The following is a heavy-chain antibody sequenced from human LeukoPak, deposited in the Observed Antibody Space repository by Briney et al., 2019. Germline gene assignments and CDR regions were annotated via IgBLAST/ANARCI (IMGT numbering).Heavy chain of an antibody. V-gene: IGHV1-18*04. CDR2: ISAHNGNT. Sequence: AASVTVSCQASLYTYTSYGISWVRQAPGQGLDWMGWISAHNGNTNYAQKVKGRVTMTTDTSTSTAYMELRSLRSDDTAVYYCARALTALAYCSSTSCYSDACNIWGQGTLVTVSS. D-gene: IGHD2-2*01. CDR1: LYTYTSYG. CDR3: ARALTALAYCSSTSCYSDACNI. J-gene: IGHJ3*02.